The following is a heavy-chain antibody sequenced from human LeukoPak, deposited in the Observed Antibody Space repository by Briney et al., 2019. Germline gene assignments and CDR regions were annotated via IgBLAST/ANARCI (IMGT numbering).Heavy chain of an antibody. CDR1: GYSFTSYW. CDR2: IYPGDSDT. J-gene: IGHJ4*02. V-gene: IGHV5-51*01. D-gene: IGHD5-24*01. CDR3: ARRDGSSGVDY. Sequence: GESLKISCKGSGYSFTSYWIGWAGPMPGKGLEWRGIIYPGDSDTRYSPSFQGQVTISAEKSISTDYLQWSSLKAADTAMYYWARRDGSSGVDYWGQGTLVTVSS.